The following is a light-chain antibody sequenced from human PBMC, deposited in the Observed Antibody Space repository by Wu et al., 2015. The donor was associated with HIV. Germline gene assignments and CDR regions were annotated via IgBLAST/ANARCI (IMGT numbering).Light chain of an antibody. J-gene: IGKJ2*01. Sequence: QLTQSPSSLSASVGDRVTITCRARQGISSSLAWYQQKPGKAPKLLIYGASTLQGGVPSRFSGSGSGTDFTLTISSLQPEDSATYYCHQFYIHPRSFGQGTKLEI. V-gene: IGKV1-9*01. CDR2: GAS. CDR3: HQFYIHPRS. CDR1: QGISSS.